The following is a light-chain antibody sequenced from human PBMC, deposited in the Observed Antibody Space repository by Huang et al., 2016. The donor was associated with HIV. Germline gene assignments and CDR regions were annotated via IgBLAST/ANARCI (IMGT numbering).Light chain of an antibody. CDR3: QQASSFPLT. J-gene: IGKJ4*01. V-gene: IGKV1-12*01. CDR1: QDISSW. Sequence: DIQMPQSPSSVCASVGDRVVITCRASQDISSWVAWYQQRPGKAPELLIFEASTLQSGVPSRFSGSGSGTDFVLTISSLQPEDFATYYCQQASSFPLTFGGGTKVEIK. CDR2: EAS.